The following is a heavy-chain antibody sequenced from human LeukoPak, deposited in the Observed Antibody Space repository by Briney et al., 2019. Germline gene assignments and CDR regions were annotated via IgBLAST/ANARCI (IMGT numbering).Heavy chain of an antibody. Sequence: SETLSLTCAVYGGSFSGYYWCWIRQPPGKGLEWIGEINHSGSTSYNPSLKSRVTISVDTSKNQFSLKLSSVTAADTAVYYCAGGREIYDSDGGTLDYWGQGTLVTVSS. CDR3: AGGREIYDSDGGTLDY. J-gene: IGHJ4*02. CDR1: GGSFSGYY. D-gene: IGHD3-22*01. CDR2: INHSGST. V-gene: IGHV4-34*01.